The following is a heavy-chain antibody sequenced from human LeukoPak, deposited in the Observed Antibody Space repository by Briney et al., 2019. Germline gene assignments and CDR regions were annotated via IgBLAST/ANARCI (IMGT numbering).Heavy chain of an antibody. CDR3: ARELTYYYGSVNRG. CDR1: GFTFSSYG. Sequence: GGSLRLSCAASGFTFSSYGMHWVRQAPGKGLEWVAVISYDGSNKYYADSVKGRFTISRDNAKNSLYLQMNSLRAEDTAVYYCARELTYYYGSVNRGWGQGTLVTVSS. V-gene: IGHV3-30*03. J-gene: IGHJ4*02. CDR2: ISYDGSNK. D-gene: IGHD3-10*01.